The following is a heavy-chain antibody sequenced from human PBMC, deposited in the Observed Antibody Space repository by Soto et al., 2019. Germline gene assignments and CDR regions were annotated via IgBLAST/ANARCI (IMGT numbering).Heavy chain of an antibody. V-gene: IGHV4-34*01. CDR2: IKHSGST. D-gene: IGHD2-8*02. J-gene: IGHJ4*02. CDR3: ARDKITGLFDY. CDR1: GGSFSGYY. Sequence: QVQLQQWGAGLLKPSETLSLTCAVYGGSFSGYYWTWIRQPPGTGLELIGEIKHSGSTNYNPSLKSRVTISVDTSKIQFSPKLTSVTAADTAVYYCARDKITGLFDYWGQGTLVTVSS.